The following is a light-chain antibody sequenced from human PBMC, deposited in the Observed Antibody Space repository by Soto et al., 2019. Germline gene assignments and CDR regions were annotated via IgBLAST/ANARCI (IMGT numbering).Light chain of an antibody. CDR3: QQYKSYWT. V-gene: IGKV3D-15*01. CDR1: QSVSSN. J-gene: IGKJ1*01. Sequence: EIVMTQSPATLSVSPGERATLSCRASQSVSSNLAWYQQKPGQAPRLLIYGASSRATGIPDRFSGSGSGTDFTLTISSLQPDDFATYYCQQYKSYWTFGQGTKVDIK. CDR2: GAS.